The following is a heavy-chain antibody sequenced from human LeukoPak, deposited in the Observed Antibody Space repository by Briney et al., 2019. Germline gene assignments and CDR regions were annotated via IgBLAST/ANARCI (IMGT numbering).Heavy chain of an antibody. V-gene: IGHV7-4-1*02. Sequence: AASVKVSCKASGYTFTGYYMHWVRQAPGQGLEWMGWINTNTGNPTYAQGFTGRFVFSLDTSVSTAYLQISSLEAEDTAVYYCASFFCINGVCYYLDYWGQGTLVTVSS. CDR2: INTNTGNP. CDR3: ASFFCINGVCYYLDY. CDR1: GYTFTGYY. J-gene: IGHJ4*02. D-gene: IGHD2-8*01.